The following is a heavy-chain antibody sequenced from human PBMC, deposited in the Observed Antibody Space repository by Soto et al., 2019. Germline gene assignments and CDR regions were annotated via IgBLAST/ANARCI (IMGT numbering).Heavy chain of an antibody. J-gene: IGHJ4*02. CDR2: IWYDGSNK. Sequence: GGSLRLSCAASGFTFSSYGMHWVRQAPGKGLEWVAVIWYDGSNKYYADSVKGRFTISRDNSKNTLYLQMNSLRAEDTAVYYCARDDLRYYYDSSGYYIDYWGQGTLVTVSS. CDR1: GFTFSSYG. V-gene: IGHV3-33*01. CDR3: ARDDLRYYYDSSGYYIDY. D-gene: IGHD3-22*01.